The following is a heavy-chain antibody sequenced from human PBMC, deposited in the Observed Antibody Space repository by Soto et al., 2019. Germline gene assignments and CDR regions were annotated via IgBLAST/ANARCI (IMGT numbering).Heavy chain of an antibody. D-gene: IGHD3-10*01. CDR3: ARGNKGPGHYGPGSQGWYGP. J-gene: IGHJ5*02. CDR1: GGTFISHA. Sequence: QVQLVQSGAEVKKPGSSVRVSCKVSGGTFISHAINWLRQAPGQGLEWMGVIIPATETPNNAEKFQGRVTITADKSTTTVYMELSSLTFDDTAVYFCARGNKGPGHYGPGSQGWYGPWGQGTLVTVSS. V-gene: IGHV1-69*06. CDR2: IIPATETP.